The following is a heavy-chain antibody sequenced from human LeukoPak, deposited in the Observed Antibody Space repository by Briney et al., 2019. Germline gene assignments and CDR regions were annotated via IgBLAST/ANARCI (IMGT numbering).Heavy chain of an antibody. J-gene: IGHJ4*02. D-gene: IGHD5-18*01. Sequence: GASVKVSCKASGYTFTNYGISWVRQAPGQGLEWMGWISAYNTNTNYAQKLQGRVTMTTDTSTSTAYMELRSLRSDDTAVYYCARDTGYRSGSYYFDYWGQGTLVTVSS. V-gene: IGHV1-18*01. CDR1: GYTFTNYG. CDR3: ARDTGYRSGSYYFDY. CDR2: ISAYNTNT.